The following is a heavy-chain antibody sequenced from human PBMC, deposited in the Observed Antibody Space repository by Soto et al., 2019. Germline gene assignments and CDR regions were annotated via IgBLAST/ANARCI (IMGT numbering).Heavy chain of an antibody. D-gene: IGHD3-22*01. V-gene: IGHV2-5*02. CDR2: IFGAGDK. CDR1: GLSLNSSAVA. CDR3: AHKTYTSSGYID. Sequence: PCQTLGNHTQTLTLTCTFSGLSLNSSAVAVGWIRQPSGQALEWLARIFGAGDKRYRPSLRSRLTIAKESAKSQVVLTLTNIDPVDTATYYWAHKTYTSSGYIDWGHRTLGNVSS. J-gene: IGHJ1*01.